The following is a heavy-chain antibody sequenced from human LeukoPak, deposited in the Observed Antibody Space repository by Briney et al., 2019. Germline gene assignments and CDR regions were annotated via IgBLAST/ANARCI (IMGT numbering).Heavy chain of an antibody. V-gene: IGHV4-34*01. CDR2: INRSGST. CDR3: ARGVFTTVATSSFDY. D-gene: IGHD4-17*01. CDR1: GGSFSGYY. J-gene: IGHJ4*02. Sequence: PSETLSLTCAVYGGSFSGYYWSWIRQPPGKGLEWIGEINRSGSTNYNPSLKSRVTISVDTSKNQFSLKLSSVTAADTAVYYCARGVFTTVATSSFDYWGQGTLVTVSS.